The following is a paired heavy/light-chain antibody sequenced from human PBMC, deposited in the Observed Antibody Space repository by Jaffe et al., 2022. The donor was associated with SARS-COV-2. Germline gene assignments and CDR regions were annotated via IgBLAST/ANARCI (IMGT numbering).Heavy chain of an antibody. CDR1: GFTFSGNS. J-gene: IGHJ6*02. V-gene: IGHV3-64*07. CDR2: FSSSGDGT. Sequence: EVQLVESGGGLVQPGGSLRLSCVASGFTFSGNSIHWVRQAPGKRLEYVSGFSSSGDGTYYADSVKGRFTISADNSKNTVYLQMGSLRGDDMAVYYCARGVPPDVWGQGTTVTVSS. CDR3: ARGVPPDV.
Light chain of an antibody. V-gene: IGKV1-17*01. Sequence: DIQMTQSPSSLSASVGDRVTITCRASQDIRNDLGWYQEKPGKAPKRLIYTASSLQSGVPSRFSGSGSGTEFTLTISSLQPEDFATYYCLQHHSYPLTFGGGTKVEIK. CDR3: LQHHSYPLT. J-gene: IGKJ4*01. CDR2: TAS. CDR1: QDIRND.